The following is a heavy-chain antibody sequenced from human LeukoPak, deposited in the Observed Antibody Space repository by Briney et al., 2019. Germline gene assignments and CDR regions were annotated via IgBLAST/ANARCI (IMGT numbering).Heavy chain of an antibody. J-gene: IGHJ4*02. CDR1: GFTFSNYA. CDR2: VTKSGDNT. V-gene: IGHV3-23*01. CDR3: ADSNYWYPVDY. D-gene: IGHD4-11*01. Sequence: PGGSLRLSCAASGFTFSNYAMRWVRQAPGKGLEWVSSVTKSGDNTYYTDSVKGRFTISTDNSKNTLYLQMNSLRDEDTALYYCADSNYWYPVDYWGRGTLVTVSS.